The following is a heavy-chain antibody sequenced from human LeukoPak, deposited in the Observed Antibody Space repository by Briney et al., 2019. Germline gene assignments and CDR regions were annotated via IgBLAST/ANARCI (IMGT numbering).Heavy chain of an antibody. CDR1: GGSISSNNW. Sequence: SETLSLTCALSGGSISSNNWWGWVRQPPGKGLEWIGEIYHSGSPNYNPSLKSRVTISVDKSRNHFSLNLSSVTAADTAVYYCARVNINNWHSCDYWGQGTLVTVSS. V-gene: IGHV4-4*02. J-gene: IGHJ4*02. D-gene: IGHD1-1*01. CDR2: IYHSGSP. CDR3: ARVNINNWHSCDY.